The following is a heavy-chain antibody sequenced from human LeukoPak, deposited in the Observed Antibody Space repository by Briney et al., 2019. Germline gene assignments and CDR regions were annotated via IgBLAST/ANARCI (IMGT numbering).Heavy chain of an antibody. J-gene: IGHJ4*02. Sequence: GGALRLSRAASGFSVTNYYMNWVRPAPGEGLEWVAVIYTGGTTNYADSVQGRFTISRDNSKNTLYLQMNSLRAEDTAAYYCATLYSWGQGTLVTVSS. CDR2: IYTGGTT. CDR3: ATLYS. V-gene: IGHV3-53*01. CDR1: GFSVTNYY.